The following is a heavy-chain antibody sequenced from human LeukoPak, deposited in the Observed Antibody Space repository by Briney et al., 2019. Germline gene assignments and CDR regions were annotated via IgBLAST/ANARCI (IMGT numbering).Heavy chain of an antibody. V-gene: IGHV3-11*01. D-gene: IGHD3-3*01. J-gene: IGHJ4*02. Sequence: GGSLRLSCAASGFAYSDYYMSWIRQAPGKGLEWVSHISNTGNTIYYADSVKGRFTISRDNAKNLLYLQMNSLRAEDTAVYYCARDRHILEWLFKLHYWGQGTLVTVSS. CDR2: ISNTGNTI. CDR3: ARDRHILEWLFKLHY. CDR1: GFAYSDYY.